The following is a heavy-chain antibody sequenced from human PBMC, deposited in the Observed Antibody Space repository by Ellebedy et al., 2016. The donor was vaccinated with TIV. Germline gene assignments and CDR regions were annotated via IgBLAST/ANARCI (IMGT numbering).Heavy chain of an antibody. CDR3: ARDVAGSGRRVDY. D-gene: IGHD3-10*01. Sequence: SETLSLTXAVYGGSFSGYYWSWIRQPPGKGLEWIGEINHSGSTNYNPSLKSRVTISVDTSKNQFSLKLSSVTAADTAVYYCARDVAGSGRRVDYWGQGTLVTVSS. J-gene: IGHJ4*02. CDR1: GGSFSGYY. CDR2: INHSGST. V-gene: IGHV4-34*01.